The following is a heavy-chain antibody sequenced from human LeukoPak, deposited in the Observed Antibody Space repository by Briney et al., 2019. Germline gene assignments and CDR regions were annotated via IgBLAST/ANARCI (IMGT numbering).Heavy chain of an antibody. J-gene: IGHJ5*02. CDR1: GFTFSSYW. CDR2: IKQDGSEK. D-gene: IGHD6-6*01. V-gene: IGHV3-7*01. Sequence: GGSLRLSCAASGFTFSSYWMSWVRQAPGKGLEWVANIKQDGSEKYYVDSVKGRFTISRDNAKNSLYLQMNSLRAEDTAVYYCARDSSSSSPNRFDPWGQGTLVTVSA. CDR3: ARDSSSSSPNRFDP.